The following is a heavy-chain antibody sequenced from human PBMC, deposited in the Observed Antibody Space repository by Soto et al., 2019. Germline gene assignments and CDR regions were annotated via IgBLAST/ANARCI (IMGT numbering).Heavy chain of an antibody. CDR1: GRSINSYY. D-gene: IGHD3-22*01. J-gene: IGHJ4*02. V-gene: IGHV4-59*01. Sequence: SETLSLTCNVSGRSINSYYWSWVRQPPGKGLEWIGYIYDSGITSYNPSLKSRVTMSADTSKNQFSLKLTSVTGADTAVYYCARTYDSNGYANEFDSWGQGMLVTVSS. CDR3: ARTYDSNGYANEFDS. CDR2: IYDSGIT.